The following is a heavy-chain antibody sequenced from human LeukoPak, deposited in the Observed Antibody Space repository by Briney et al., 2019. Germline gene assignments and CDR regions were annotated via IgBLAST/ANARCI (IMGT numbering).Heavy chain of an antibody. CDR1: GFTFSSYA. CDR3: ARDQGGQQLVLGFDY. Sequence: GGSLRLSCAASGFTFSSYAMHWVRQAPGKGLEWVAVISYDGSNKYYADSVKGRFTISRDNSKNTLYLQMNSLRAEDTAVYYCARDQGGQQLVLGFDYWGQGTLVTVSS. J-gene: IGHJ4*02. V-gene: IGHV3-30-3*01. CDR2: ISYDGSNK. D-gene: IGHD6-13*01.